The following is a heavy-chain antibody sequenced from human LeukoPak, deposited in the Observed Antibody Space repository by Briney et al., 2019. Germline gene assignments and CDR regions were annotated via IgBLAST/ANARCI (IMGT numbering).Heavy chain of an antibody. Sequence: GGSLRLSCAASGFTFSSYAMHWVRQAPGKGLEWVAVISYDGSNKYYADSVKGRFTISRDNSKNTLYLQMNSLRAEDTAVYYCASPFGVVTNRARKFDYWGQGTLVTVSS. D-gene: IGHD3-3*01. V-gene: IGHV3-30*04. CDR1: GFTFSSYA. J-gene: IGHJ4*02. CDR3: ASPFGVVTNRARKFDY. CDR2: ISYDGSNK.